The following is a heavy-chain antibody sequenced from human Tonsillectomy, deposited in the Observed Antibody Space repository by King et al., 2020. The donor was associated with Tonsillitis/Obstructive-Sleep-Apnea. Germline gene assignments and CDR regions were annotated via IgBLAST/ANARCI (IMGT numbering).Heavy chain of an antibody. CDR1: GFTFSNFA. Sequence: DVQLVESGGGLVQPGGSLRLSCAASGFTFSNFAMHWVRQAPGKGLEYVSAINYNGGSTYYANSVKGRFTISRDNSKNTLYLQMGSLRADDVAVYYCAREAYDTSGCNDYWGQGTLVTVSS. CDR2: INYNGGST. J-gene: IGHJ4*02. CDR3: AREAYDTSGCNDY. D-gene: IGHD3-22*01. V-gene: IGHV3-64*01.